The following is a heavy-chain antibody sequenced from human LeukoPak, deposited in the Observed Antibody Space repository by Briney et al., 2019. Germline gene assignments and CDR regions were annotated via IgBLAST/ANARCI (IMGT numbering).Heavy chain of an antibody. J-gene: IGHJ4*02. CDR3: AKDEGDCSGGSCFGFGFDY. CDR1: GFTFSSYA. Sequence: GGCLRLSCAASGFTFSSYAMSWVRQAPGKGPEWVSAISGSGGSTYYADSVKGRFTISRDNSKNTPNLQMNSLRAEDTAVYYCAKDEGDCSGGSCFGFGFDYWGQGTLVTVSS. CDR2: ISGSGGST. D-gene: IGHD2-15*01. V-gene: IGHV3-23*01.